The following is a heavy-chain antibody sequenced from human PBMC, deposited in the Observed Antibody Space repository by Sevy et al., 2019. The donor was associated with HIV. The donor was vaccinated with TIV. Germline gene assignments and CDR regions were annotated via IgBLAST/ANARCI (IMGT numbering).Heavy chain of an antibody. D-gene: IGHD2-8*01. Sequence: GGSLRLSCAVSGFPVSSSYMSWVRQAPGKGLEWVSVFYRSNKTDYADSVKGRFTISRDNSKNTLYLQMHSLRAEDTAVYFCARDKNGHYYGLDVWGQGTTVTVSS. CDR3: ARDKNGHYYGLDV. V-gene: IGHV3-53*01. J-gene: IGHJ6*02. CDR1: GFPVSSSY. CDR2: FYRSNKT.